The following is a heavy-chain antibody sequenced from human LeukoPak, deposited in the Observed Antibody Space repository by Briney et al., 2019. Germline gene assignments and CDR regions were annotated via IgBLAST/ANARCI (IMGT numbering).Heavy chain of an antibody. CDR2: IRHSGST. CDR3: ARGSLWFGELRY. J-gene: IGHJ4*02. D-gene: IGHD3-10*01. V-gene: IGHV4-39*07. CDR1: GGSLSSSSNY. Sequence: SETLSLTFSVSGGSLSSSSNYWGWIRQPPGKGLEWIGEIRHSGSTNYNPSLKSRVTISVDTSKNQFSLKLSSVTAADTAVYYCARGSLWFGELRYWGQGPLVTVSS.